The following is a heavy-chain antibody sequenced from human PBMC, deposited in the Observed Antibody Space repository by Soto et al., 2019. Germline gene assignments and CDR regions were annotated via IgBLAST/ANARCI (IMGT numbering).Heavy chain of an antibody. CDR1: GYTFTSYD. D-gene: IGHD4-4*01. V-gene: IGHV1-8*01. CDR2: MNPNSGNT. Sequence: ASVKVSCKASGYTFTSYDINWVRQATGQGLEWMGWMNPNSGNTGYAQKFQGRVTMTRNTSISTAYMELSSLRSEDTAVYYCARVFSSNYSPLKYSYYYYMDVWGKGTTVTVSS. CDR3: ARVFSSNYSPLKYSYYYYMDV. J-gene: IGHJ6*03.